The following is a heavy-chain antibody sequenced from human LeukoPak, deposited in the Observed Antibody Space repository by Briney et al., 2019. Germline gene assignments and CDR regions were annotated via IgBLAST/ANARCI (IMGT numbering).Heavy chain of an antibody. J-gene: IGHJ4*02. CDR2: ISAYNGNT. D-gene: IGHD5-12*01. CDR3: ARDRGDIADY. V-gene: IGHV1-18*01. Sequence: HRASVKVSCKVSGYTLTELSMHWVRQAPGQGLEWMGWISAYNGNTNYAQKLQGRVTMTTDTSTSTAYMELRSLRSDDTAVYYCARDRGDIADYWGQGTLVTVSS. CDR1: GYTLTELS.